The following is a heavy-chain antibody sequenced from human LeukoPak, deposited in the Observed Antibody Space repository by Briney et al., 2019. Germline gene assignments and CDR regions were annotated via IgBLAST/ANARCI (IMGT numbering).Heavy chain of an antibody. D-gene: IGHD3-22*01. CDR2: IYWDDDK. Sequence: TLSLTCTVSGGSISSSSYYWGWIRQPPGKALEWLALIYWDDDKCYSPSLKSRLTITKDTSKNQVVLTMTNMDPVDTATYYCAHSDDSRDFDYWGQGTLVTVSS. CDR1: GGSISSSSYY. V-gene: IGHV2-5*02. J-gene: IGHJ4*02. CDR3: AHSDDSRDFDY.